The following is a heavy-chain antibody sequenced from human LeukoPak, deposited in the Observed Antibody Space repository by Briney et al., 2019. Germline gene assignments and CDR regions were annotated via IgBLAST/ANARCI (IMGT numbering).Heavy chain of an antibody. J-gene: IGHJ4*02. D-gene: IGHD3-10*01. CDR1: GYTFTRYY. CDR2: INPTGGST. V-gene: IGHV1-46*01. Sequence: ASVKVSRKASGYTFTRYYMHWVRQAPGQGLEWMGLINPTGGSTGYAQKFQGRVTMTRDMSTSTDYMELSSLRSEDTAIYYCARDSGERGSGSYLIAYWGQGTLVTVSS. CDR3: ARDSGERGSGSYLIAY.